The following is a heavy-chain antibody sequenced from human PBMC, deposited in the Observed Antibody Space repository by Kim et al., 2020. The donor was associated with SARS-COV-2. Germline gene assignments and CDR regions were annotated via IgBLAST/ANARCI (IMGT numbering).Heavy chain of an antibody. V-gene: IGHV4-31*03. CDR1: GASIYTGGYY. CDR2: IYYSGRA. J-gene: IGHJ5*02. CDR3: ARDRDDYGDYSWFDP. Sequence: SETLSLTCTVSGASIYTGGYYWSWIRQAPGKGLEWMGYIYYSGRAYYNPSLKSRLTMSVDMSKNQFSLELTSVTAADTAVYYCARDRDDYGDYSWFDPWGEGTVVTVSS. D-gene: IGHD4-17*01.